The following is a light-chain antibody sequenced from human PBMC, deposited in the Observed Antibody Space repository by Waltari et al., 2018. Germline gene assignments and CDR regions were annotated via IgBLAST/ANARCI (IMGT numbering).Light chain of an antibody. CDR2: DTS. Sequence: EVVLTQSPVTLSLAAGERATLSCRSSESVSNYLAWYQQNPGQSPRLLIFDTSKRATGIPARFSGSGYGTDFTLTINNREAEDFALYYCQQGSILPLTFGGGTKVEI. J-gene: IGKJ4*01. V-gene: IGKV3-11*01. CDR1: ESVSNY. CDR3: QQGSILPLT.